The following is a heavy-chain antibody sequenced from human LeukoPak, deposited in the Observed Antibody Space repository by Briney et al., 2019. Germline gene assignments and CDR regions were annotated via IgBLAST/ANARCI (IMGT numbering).Heavy chain of an antibody. CDR1: GFTFSSYS. J-gene: IGHJ4*02. CDR2: ISSSSSYM. CDR3: ARDGYGDYEGGYFDY. Sequence: GGSLRLSCAASGFTFSSYSMNWVRQAPGKGLEWVSSISSSSSYMYYADSVKGRFTISRDNAKNSLYLQMNSLRAEDTAVYYCARDGYGDYEGGYFDYWGQGTLVTVSS. V-gene: IGHV3-21*01. D-gene: IGHD4-17*01.